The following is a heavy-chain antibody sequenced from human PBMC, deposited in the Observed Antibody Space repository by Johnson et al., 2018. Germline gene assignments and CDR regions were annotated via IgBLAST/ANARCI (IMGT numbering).Heavy chain of an antibody. V-gene: IGHV3-30-3*01. J-gene: IGHJ4*02. CDR1: GFTLTNYS. CDR3: ARRSTFDF. CDR2: ISNDGSKK. Sequence: VQLVESGGGVVQPGRSLRLYCAASGFTLTNYSMHWVRQPPGKGLEWVALISNDGSKKYYADSVKGRFTISRDNLNNTLYLQMNRLRAEDRAVYYWARRSTFDFWGQGTLVTVSS. D-gene: IGHD5/OR15-5a*01.